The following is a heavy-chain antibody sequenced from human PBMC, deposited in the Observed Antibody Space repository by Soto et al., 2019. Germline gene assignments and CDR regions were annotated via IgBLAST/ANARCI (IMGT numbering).Heavy chain of an antibody. CDR2: ISYDETNE. V-gene: IGHV3-30*18. J-gene: IGHJ6*02. Sequence: QVQLVESGGGLVQPWGSLRLTCVASGFTFGSHGMHWVRQAPGKGLEWVALISYDETNEHYVDSVKGRFTISRDNSKSILYLQMNRLRPEDTAVYKCAKDLRTTISDYGMDVWGQGTTVTVSS. CDR3: AKDLRTTISDYGMDV. CDR1: GFTFGSHG.